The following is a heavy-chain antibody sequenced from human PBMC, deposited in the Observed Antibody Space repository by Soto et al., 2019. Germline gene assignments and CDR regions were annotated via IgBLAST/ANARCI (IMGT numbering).Heavy chain of an antibody. D-gene: IGHD2-21*01. CDR1: GYTFTGYY. CDR3: ARDETAYCGGDC. V-gene: IGHV1-2*02. Sequence: ASVKLSCKASGYTFTGYYMHWVRQAPGQGLEWMGWINPNSGGTNYAQKFQGRVTMTRDTSISTAYMELSRLRSDDTAVYYCARDETAYCGGDCWGQGTLVTVSS. CDR2: INPNSGGT. J-gene: IGHJ4*02.